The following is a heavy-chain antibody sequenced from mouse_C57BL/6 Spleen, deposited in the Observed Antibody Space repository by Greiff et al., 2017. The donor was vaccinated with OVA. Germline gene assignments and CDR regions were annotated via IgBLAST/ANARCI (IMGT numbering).Heavy chain of an antibody. V-gene: IGHV5-17*01. D-gene: IGHD1-1*01. Sequence: EVMLVESGGGLVKPGGSLKLSCAASGFTFSDYGMHWVRQAPEKGLEWVAYISSGSSTIYYADTVKGRFTISRDNAKNTLFLQMTSLRSEDTAMYYCAKGVYYGSSSGYAMDYWGQGTSVTVSS. J-gene: IGHJ4*01. CDR2: ISSGSSTI. CDR3: AKGVYYGSSSGYAMDY. CDR1: GFTFSDYG.